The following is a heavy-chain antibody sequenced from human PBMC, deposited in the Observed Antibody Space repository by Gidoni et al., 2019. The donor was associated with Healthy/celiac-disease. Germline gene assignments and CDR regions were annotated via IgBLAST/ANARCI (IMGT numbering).Heavy chain of an antibody. V-gene: IGHV1-18*01. Sequence: HVQLVQSGAEVKKPGASVKVSCKASGYTFTSFGISWVRQAPGQGLEWMGWISAYKGNTNYAQKLQGRVTMTTDTSASTAYMELRSLRSDDTAVYYCARVGDYYDSSGYFRAFDYWGQGTLVTVSS. J-gene: IGHJ4*02. D-gene: IGHD3-22*01. CDR3: ARVGDYYDSSGYFRAFDY. CDR1: GYTFTSFG. CDR2: ISAYKGNT.